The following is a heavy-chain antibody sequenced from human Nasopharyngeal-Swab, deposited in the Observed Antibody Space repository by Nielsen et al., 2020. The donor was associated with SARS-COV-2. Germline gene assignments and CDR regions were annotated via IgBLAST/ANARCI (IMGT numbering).Heavy chain of an antibody. CDR2: IYYSGST. J-gene: IGHJ5*02. CDR3: ARQIWLRFSWFDP. D-gene: IGHD5-12*01. CDR1: GRSISSSSYY. V-gene: IGHV4-39*01. Sequence: LRLSCTVSGRSISSSSYYWGWLRQPPGKGLEWIGSIYYSGSTYYNPSLKCRVTISVDTSKHQFSLTLSSVTAADTAVYYCARQIWLRFSWFDPWGQGTLVTVSS.